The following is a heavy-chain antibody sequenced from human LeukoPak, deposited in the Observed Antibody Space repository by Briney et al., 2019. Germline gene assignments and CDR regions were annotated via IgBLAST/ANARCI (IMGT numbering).Heavy chain of an antibody. CDR2: INPNSGGT. D-gene: IGHD3-10*01. J-gene: IGHJ5*02. CDR3: ASQLTDYYGSDKGFDP. V-gene: IGHV1-2*02. CDR1: GYTFTGYY. Sequence: ASVTVSFKASGYTFTGYYMHWVRQAPGQGLEWMGWINPNSGGTNYAQKFQGRVTITADKSTSTAYMELSSLRSEDTAVYYCASQLTDYYGSDKGFDPWGQGTLVTVSS.